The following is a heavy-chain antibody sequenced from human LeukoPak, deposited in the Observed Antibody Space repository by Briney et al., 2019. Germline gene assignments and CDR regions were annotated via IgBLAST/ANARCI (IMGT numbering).Heavy chain of an antibody. CDR3: AKELSEMATISPFDY. CDR1: GFTFSNYY. V-gene: IGHV3-21*04. CDR2: ISGSYSYI. J-gene: IGHJ4*02. Sequence: GGSLRLSCAASGFTFSNYYLNWVRQAPGKGLEWVSSISGSYSYIYYADSVKGRFTISRDNSKNTLYLQMNSLRAEDTAVYYCAKELSEMATISPFDYWGQGTLVTVSS. D-gene: IGHD5-24*01.